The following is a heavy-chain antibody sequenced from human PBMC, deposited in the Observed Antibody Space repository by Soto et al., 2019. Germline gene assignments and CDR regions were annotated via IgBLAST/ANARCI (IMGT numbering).Heavy chain of an antibody. V-gene: IGHV4-34*01. CDR3: ARSDSSSWYPVVDY. CDR1: GGSFSGYY. J-gene: IGHJ4*02. Sequence: SETLSLTXAVYGGSFSGYYWSWIRQPPGKGLEWIGEINHSGSTNYNPSLKSRVTISVDTSKNQFSLKLSSVTAADTAVYYCARSDSSSWYPVVDYWGQGTLVTVSS. CDR2: INHSGST. D-gene: IGHD6-13*01.